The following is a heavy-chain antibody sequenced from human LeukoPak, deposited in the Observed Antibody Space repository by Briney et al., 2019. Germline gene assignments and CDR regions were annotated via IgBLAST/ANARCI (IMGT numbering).Heavy chain of an antibody. D-gene: IGHD6-13*01. CDR1: GFTFSSYG. V-gene: IGHV3-30*02. CDR2: IRYDGSNK. J-gene: IGHJ4*02. Sequence: PGGSLRLSCAASGFTFSSYGMHWVRQAPGKGLEWVAFIRYDGSNKYYADSVKGRFTISRDNSKNTLYLQMNSLRAEDTAVYYCAKDPDRSRSSSWGIPDYWGQGTLVTVSS. CDR3: AKDPDRSRSSSWGIPDY.